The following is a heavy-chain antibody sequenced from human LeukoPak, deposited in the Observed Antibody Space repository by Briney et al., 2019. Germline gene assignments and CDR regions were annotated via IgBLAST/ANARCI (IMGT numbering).Heavy chain of an antibody. D-gene: IGHD3-22*01. V-gene: IGHV3-23*01. CDR1: GITLSNYG. CDR2: ISGSGGST. Sequence: GGSLRLSCAVSGITLSNYGMSWVRQAPGKGLEWVAGISGSGGSTNYAESVKGRFTVSRDNRKNTLFLQMNSLTAEDTAVYFCAKRGVVIRVILVGFHKEAYYFDSGGQGALVTVSS. CDR3: AKRGVVIRVILVGFHKEAYYFDS. J-gene: IGHJ4*02.